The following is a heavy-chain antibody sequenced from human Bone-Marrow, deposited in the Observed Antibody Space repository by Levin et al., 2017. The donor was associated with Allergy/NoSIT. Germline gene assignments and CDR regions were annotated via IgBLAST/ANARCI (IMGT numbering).Heavy chain of an antibody. Sequence: GGSLRLSCGASGFTFSTYFMHWVRQAPGKGLEWVAVISNNGINKSYADAVKGRFTISRDNARNTLYLQMDSLRADDTAFYYCFNFHFDFWGQGSLVTVSS. V-gene: IGHV3-30-3*01. J-gene: IGHJ4*02. CDR1: GFTFSTYF. CDR2: ISNNGINK. CDR3: FNFHFDF. D-gene: IGHD5-24*01.